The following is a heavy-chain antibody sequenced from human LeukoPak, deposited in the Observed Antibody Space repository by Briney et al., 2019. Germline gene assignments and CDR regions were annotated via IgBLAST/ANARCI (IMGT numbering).Heavy chain of an antibody. CDR2: IYYSGST. Sequence: SETLSLTCTVSGGSISSYYWSWIRQPPGKGLEWIGYIYYSGSTNYNPSLKSRVTISVDTSKNQFSLKLSSVTAADTAVYFCARAYSSSWYFNWFDPWGQGTLVTVSS. CDR3: ARAYSSSWYFNWFDP. J-gene: IGHJ5*02. D-gene: IGHD6-13*01. CDR1: GGSISSYY. V-gene: IGHV4-59*01.